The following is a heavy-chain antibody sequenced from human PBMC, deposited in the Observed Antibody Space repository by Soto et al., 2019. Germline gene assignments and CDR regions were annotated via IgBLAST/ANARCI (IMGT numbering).Heavy chain of an antibody. V-gene: IGHV1-18*01. CDR3: ARDLGEIAATGDAFDI. Sequence: ASVKVSCKASGYTFTSYGISWVRQAPGQGLEWMGWIIAYIDKTNYAQKFQDRVTITADKSTSTAYLELSSLRSEDTALYYCARDLGEIAATGDAFDIWGQGTMVTVSS. CDR2: IIAYIDKT. CDR1: GYTFTSYG. D-gene: IGHD5-12*01. J-gene: IGHJ3*02.